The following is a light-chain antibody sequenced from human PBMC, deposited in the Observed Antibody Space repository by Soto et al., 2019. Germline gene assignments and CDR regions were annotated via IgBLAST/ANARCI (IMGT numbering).Light chain of an antibody. Sequence: DIVMTQSPLSLPVTPGEPAALSCGASQSVSSNLAWYQQRPGQAPRLLVYGASTRAAGIPARFSGSGSGTEFTLTITSLQSEDFAVYYCQQSSNWPPIPFGQGTRLEIK. J-gene: IGKJ5*01. CDR1: QSVSSN. V-gene: IGKV3-15*01. CDR2: GAS. CDR3: QQSSNWPPIP.